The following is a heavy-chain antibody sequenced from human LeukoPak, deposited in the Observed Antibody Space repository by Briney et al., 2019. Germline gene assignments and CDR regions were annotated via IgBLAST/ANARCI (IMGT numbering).Heavy chain of an antibody. V-gene: IGHV3-9*01. CDR1: GFTFDDYA. CDR2: ISWNSGSI. Sequence: GGSLRLSCAASGFTFDDYAMHWVRQAPGKGLEWVSGISWNSGSIGYADSVKGRFTISRDNAKNSLYLQMNSLRAEDTVLYYCARETLSRIAVAGTVNYYYYMDVWGKGTTVTVSS. J-gene: IGHJ6*03. CDR3: ARETLSRIAVAGTVNYYYYMDV. D-gene: IGHD6-19*01.